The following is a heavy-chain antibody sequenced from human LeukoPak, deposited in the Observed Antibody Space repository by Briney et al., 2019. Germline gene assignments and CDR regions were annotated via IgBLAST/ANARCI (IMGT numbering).Heavy chain of an antibody. J-gene: IGHJ4*02. Sequence: PGASVTVSCKVSGYTLTELSMHWVRQAPGKGLEWMGGFYPEDGETIYARKFQGRVTMTEDTSTDTAYMELSSLRSEDTAVYYCATDLIITMVRGANYWGQGTLVTVSS. D-gene: IGHD3-10*01. V-gene: IGHV1-24*01. CDR2: FYPEDGET. CDR3: ATDLIITMVRGANY. CDR1: GYTLTELS.